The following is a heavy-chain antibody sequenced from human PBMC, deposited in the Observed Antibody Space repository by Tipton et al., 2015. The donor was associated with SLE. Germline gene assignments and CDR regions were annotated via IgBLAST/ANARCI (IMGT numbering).Heavy chain of an antibody. CDR3: ARGGIQLSVAFDI. CDR1: GFTFSSYG. CDR2: IWYDGSNK. V-gene: IGHV3-33*01. Sequence: SLRLSCAASGFTFSSYGMHWVRQAPGKGLEWVAVIWYDGSNKYYADSMKGRFTISRDNSKNTLYLQMNSLRAEDTAVYYCARGGIQLSVAFDIWGQGTMVTVPS. J-gene: IGHJ3*02. D-gene: IGHD5-18*01.